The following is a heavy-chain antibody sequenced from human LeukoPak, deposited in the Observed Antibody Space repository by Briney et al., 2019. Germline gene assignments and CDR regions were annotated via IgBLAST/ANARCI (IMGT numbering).Heavy chain of an antibody. D-gene: IGHD3-22*01. J-gene: IGHJ1*01. CDR2: IYYSGST. Sequence: TETLSRTCTVSGGSISSSSYYWGWIRQPPGKGLEWIGSIYYSGSTYYNPSLKSRVTISVDTSKNQFSLKLSSVTAADTAVYYCARTVSGYPPSAEYFQHWGQGTLVTVSS. CDR1: GGSISSSSYY. CDR3: ARTVSGYPPSAEYFQH. V-gene: IGHV4-39*01.